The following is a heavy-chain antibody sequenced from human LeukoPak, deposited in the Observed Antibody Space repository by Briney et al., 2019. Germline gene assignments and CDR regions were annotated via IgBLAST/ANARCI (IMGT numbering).Heavy chain of an antibody. J-gene: IGHJ4*02. CDR3: TRVSRSGSYSDF. Sequence: GGSLRLSCAASGFTFSSYEMNWVRQAPGKGLEWVGLIRSQGYGGTTQYAASVKGRFTISRDDSKSIAYLQMNSLKTEDTAVYYCTRVSRSGSYSDFWGQGTLVTVSS. D-gene: IGHD3-10*01. CDR2: IRSQGYGGTT. CDR1: GFTFSSYE. V-gene: IGHV3-49*04.